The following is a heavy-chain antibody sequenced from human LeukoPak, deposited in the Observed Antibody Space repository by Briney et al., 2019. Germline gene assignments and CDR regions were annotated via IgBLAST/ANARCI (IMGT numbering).Heavy chain of an antibody. Sequence: SETLSLTCAVYGGSFRGYYWSWIRQPPGKGLEWIGEINHSGSTNYNPSLKSRVTISVDTSKNQFSLKLSSVTAADTAVYYCARGPRASSWYRSFDYWGQGTLVTVSS. CDR1: GGSFRGYY. CDR2: INHSGST. CDR3: ARGPRASSWYRSFDY. V-gene: IGHV4-34*01. D-gene: IGHD6-13*01. J-gene: IGHJ4*02.